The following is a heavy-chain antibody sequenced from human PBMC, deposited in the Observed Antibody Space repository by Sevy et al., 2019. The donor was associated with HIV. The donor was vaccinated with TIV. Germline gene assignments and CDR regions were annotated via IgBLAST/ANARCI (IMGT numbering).Heavy chain of an antibody. V-gene: IGHV3-30*09. Sequence: GGSLRLSCVASGFTFSFYTMHWVRQAPGKGLEWVAAVSYDGRNKYYADSVKGRFAISRDNSNNTLFLQMNTLRGDDTAVYYCARELAEAGSEEFDYWGQGTLVSVSS. D-gene: IGHD6-19*01. J-gene: IGHJ4*02. CDR1: GFTFSFYT. CDR2: VSYDGRNK. CDR3: ARELAEAGSEEFDY.